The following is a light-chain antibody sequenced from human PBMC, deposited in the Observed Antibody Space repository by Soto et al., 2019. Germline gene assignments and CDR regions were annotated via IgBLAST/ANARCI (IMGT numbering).Light chain of an antibody. CDR3: QQYGSSGT. V-gene: IGKV3-20*01. J-gene: IGKJ1*01. Sequence: IVMTQSPVTLSVSPGERATLSCRASQSVSNNYLAWYQQKPGQAPRLLIYGASNRATGIPDRFSGSGSGTDFTLTISRLEPEDFAVYYCQQYGSSGTFGQGTKVDIK. CDR2: GAS. CDR1: QSVSNNY.